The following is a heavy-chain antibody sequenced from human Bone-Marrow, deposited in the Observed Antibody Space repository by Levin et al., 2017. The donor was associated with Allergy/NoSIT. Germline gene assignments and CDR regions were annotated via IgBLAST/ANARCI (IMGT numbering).Heavy chain of an antibody. J-gene: IGHJ4*02. Sequence: GGSLRLSCAASGLPFSDSHMSWIRQAPGKGLEWVSYISNNERTKYYADSVKGRFTISRDNVRKLLHLQMNSLRAEDTAVYYCVRGGTYQIPLDYWGQGTLVTVSS. V-gene: IGHV3-11*01. CDR2: ISNNERTK. CDR3: VRGGTYQIPLDY. CDR1: GLPFSDSH. D-gene: IGHD1-7*01.